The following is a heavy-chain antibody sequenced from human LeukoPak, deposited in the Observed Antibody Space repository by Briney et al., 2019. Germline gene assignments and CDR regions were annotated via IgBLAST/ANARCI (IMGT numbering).Heavy chain of an antibody. J-gene: IGHJ4*02. Sequence: GGSLRLSCAASGFTFSSYAMHWVRQAPGKGLEWVAVIWYDGSNKYYADSVKGRFTISRDNSKNTLYLQMNSLRAEDTAVYYCAKDKGYCSGGSCYATYYFDYWGQGTLVTVSS. CDR3: AKDKGYCSGGSCYATYYFDY. CDR2: IWYDGSNK. D-gene: IGHD2-15*01. V-gene: IGHV3-30*07. CDR1: GFTFSSYA.